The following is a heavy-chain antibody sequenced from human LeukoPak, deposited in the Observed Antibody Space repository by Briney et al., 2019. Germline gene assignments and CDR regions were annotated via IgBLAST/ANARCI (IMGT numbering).Heavy chain of an antibody. Sequence: GGSLRLSCEASGFTFSTYGMHWVRQAPGKGLEWITLIPYDGSNKYYADSVKGRFTISRDNSKNTLYMQTNSLRAEDTAVYYCARYYGSGRGYYGLDVWGQGTTVTVFS. CDR2: IPYDGSNK. CDR3: ARYYGSGRGYYGLDV. V-gene: IGHV3-30*03. J-gene: IGHJ6*02. D-gene: IGHD3-10*01. CDR1: GFTFSTYG.